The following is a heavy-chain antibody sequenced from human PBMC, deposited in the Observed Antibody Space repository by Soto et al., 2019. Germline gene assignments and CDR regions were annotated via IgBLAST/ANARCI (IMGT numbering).Heavy chain of an antibody. Sequence: QVQLVESGGGVVQPGRSLRLSCAASGFTFSSYAMHWVRQAPGKGLEWVAVISYDGSNKYYADSVKGRFTISRDNSKNTLYLQMNSLRAEDTAVYYCAREGGPWIPLWFLVWGQGTLVTVSS. CDR3: AREGGPWIPLWFLV. J-gene: IGHJ4*02. V-gene: IGHV3-30-3*01. D-gene: IGHD5-18*01. CDR1: GFTFSSYA. CDR2: ISYDGSNK.